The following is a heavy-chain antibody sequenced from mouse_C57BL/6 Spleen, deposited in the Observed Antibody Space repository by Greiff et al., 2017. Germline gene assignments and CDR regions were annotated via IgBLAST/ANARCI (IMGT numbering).Heavy chain of an antibody. CDR1: GYTFTSYW. J-gene: IGHJ1*03. Sequence: QVQLQQSGAELVRPGSSVKLSCKASGYTFTSYWMHWVKQRPIQGLEWIGNIDPSDSETHYNQTFKDKATLTVDKSSSTAYMQLSSLTSEDSAVYYCARTDYGGYYDVWGTGTTVTVSS. V-gene: IGHV1-52*01. D-gene: IGHD2-4*01. CDR3: ARTDYGGYYDV. CDR2: IDPSDSET.